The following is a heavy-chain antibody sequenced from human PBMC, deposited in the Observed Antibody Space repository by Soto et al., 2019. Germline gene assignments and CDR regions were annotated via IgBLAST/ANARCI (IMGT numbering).Heavy chain of an antibody. J-gene: IGHJ5*02. D-gene: IGHD6-19*01. CDR1: GYTFTSYA. CDR3: AREPVAGIWFDP. V-gene: IGHV1-18*01. CDR2: INSYNGNT. Sequence: ASVKVSCKASGYTFTSYAMHWVRQAPGQRLEWMGWINSYNGNTNYAQKLQGRVTMTTDTSTSTAYMELRSLRSDDTAVYYCAREPVAGIWFDPWGQGTLVTVSS.